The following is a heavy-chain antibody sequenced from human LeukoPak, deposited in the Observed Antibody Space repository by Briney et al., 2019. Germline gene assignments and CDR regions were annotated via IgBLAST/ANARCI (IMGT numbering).Heavy chain of an antibody. CDR1: GFTFSTYV. V-gene: IGHV3-23*01. Sequence: GGSLRLSCAGSGFTFSTYVMSWVRQAPGKGLEWVSGISGSGDNTYYADSVKGRFTISRDNSKDTLYLQMNSLRAEDTAVYYCAKGSGYDTDFGYWGQGTLVSVSS. CDR2: ISGSGDNT. J-gene: IGHJ4*02. D-gene: IGHD5-12*01. CDR3: AKGSGYDTDFGY.